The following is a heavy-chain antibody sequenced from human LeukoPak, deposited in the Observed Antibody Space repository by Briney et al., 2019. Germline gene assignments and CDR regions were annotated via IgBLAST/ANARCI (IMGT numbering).Heavy chain of an antibody. V-gene: IGHV4-4*07. J-gene: IGHJ4*02. D-gene: IGHD4-17*01. CDR3: AREYGDFGY. Sequence: SETLSLTCTVSGGSISSYYWSWIRQPAGKGLEWIGRIDKSGRTNYNPTLKSRVTMSVDTSKNQFSLKLNSMTAADTAVYYCAREYGDFGYWGQGTLVTVSS. CDR2: IDKSGRT. CDR1: GGSISSYY.